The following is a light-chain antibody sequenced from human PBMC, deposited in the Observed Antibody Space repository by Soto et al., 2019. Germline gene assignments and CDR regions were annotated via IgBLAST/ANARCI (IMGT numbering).Light chain of an antibody. Sequence: EIVLAPSPDTLSLSPGERAPASRRPSHSVSSHLAWYHPQPGQAPTLLIFGASTRATGIPARFSGSGSGTEFTLTISSLQPDDFATYYCQQYNSYWTFGQGTKVDIK. CDR2: GAS. CDR3: QQYNSYWT. V-gene: IGKV3-15*01. J-gene: IGKJ1*01. CDR1: HSVSSH.